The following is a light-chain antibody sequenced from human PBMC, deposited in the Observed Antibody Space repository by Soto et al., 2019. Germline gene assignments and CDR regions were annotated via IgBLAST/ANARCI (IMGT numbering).Light chain of an antibody. CDR3: QQSYSTPPVLT. CDR2: AAS. J-gene: IGKJ4*01. CDR1: QSISSY. Sequence: DIQMTQSPSSLSASVGDRVTITCRASQSISSYLNWYQQKPGKAPKLLIYAASSLQSGVPSRFSGSGAGTDFTLNISSLQPEDFATDYWQQSYSTPPVLTFGGGTQVEIK. V-gene: IGKV1-39*01.